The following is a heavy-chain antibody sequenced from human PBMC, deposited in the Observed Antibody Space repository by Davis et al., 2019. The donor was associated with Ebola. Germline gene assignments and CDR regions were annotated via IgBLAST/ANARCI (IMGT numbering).Heavy chain of an antibody. Sequence: GESLKISCAASGFTFSSYGMHWVRQAPGKGLEWVAVISYDGSNKYYADSVKGRFTISRDNSKNTLYLQMNSLRAEDTAVYYCAKDLRDYALDYWGQGTLVTVSS. CDR1: GFTFSSYG. CDR3: AKDLRDYALDY. D-gene: IGHD4-17*01. V-gene: IGHV3-30*18. J-gene: IGHJ4*02. CDR2: ISYDGSNK.